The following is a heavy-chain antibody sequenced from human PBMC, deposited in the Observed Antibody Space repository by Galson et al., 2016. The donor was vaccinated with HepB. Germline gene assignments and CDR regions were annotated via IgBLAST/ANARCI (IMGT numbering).Heavy chain of an antibody. CDR1: GFTFASYA. CDR3: ARHLRVGSGAHRDVFDI. D-gene: IGHD4/OR15-4a*01. Sequence: SLRLSCAASGFTFASYAMTWVRQAPGKGLQWVSSISPSGWSSHDADSVKGRFTTSRDNSRFTLYLQMNSLRVEDAAVYYCARHLRVGSGAHRDVFDIRGRGTMVSVSS. J-gene: IGHJ3*02. CDR2: ISPSGWSS. V-gene: IGHV3-23*01.